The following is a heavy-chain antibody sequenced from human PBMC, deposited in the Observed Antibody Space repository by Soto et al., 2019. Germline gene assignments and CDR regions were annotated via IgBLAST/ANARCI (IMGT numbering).Heavy chain of an antibody. J-gene: IGHJ5*02. D-gene: IGHD6-19*01. CDR2: IIPIFGTA. CDR3: ARARIAVAGNVTDWFDP. Sequence: GASVKVSCKASGGTFSSYAISWVRQAPGQGLEGMGGIIPIFGTANYAQKFQGRVTITADESTSTAYMELSSLRSEDTAVSYCARARIAVAGNVTDWFDPWGQGTLVTVSS. CDR1: GGTFSSYA. V-gene: IGHV1-69*13.